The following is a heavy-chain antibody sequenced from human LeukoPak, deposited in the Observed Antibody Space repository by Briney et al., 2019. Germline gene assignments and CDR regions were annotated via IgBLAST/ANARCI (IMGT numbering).Heavy chain of an antibody. CDR2: ISAYNGNT. CDR1: GYTFTSYG. Sequence: ASVKVSCKASGYTFTSYGISWVRQAPGQGLEWMGWISAYNGNTNYAQKLQGRVTMTTDTSTSTAYVELRSLRSDDTAVYYCASGYYYDSSGYFDYWGQGTLVTVSS. CDR3: ASGYYYDSSGYFDY. J-gene: IGHJ4*02. D-gene: IGHD3-22*01. V-gene: IGHV1-18*01.